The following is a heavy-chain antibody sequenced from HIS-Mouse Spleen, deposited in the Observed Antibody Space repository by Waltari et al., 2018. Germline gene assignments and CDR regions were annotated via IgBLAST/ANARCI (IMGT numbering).Heavy chain of an antibody. D-gene: IGHD6-13*01. CDR3: AREIPYSSSWYDWYFDL. CDR2: TYYSGGT. Sequence: QLQLQESGPGLVKPSETLSLTCTVSGGSISSSSYYWGWIRQPPGKGLEWIGSTYYSGGTYYNPSIKSRGTISVETSKNQFSLKLSSVTAADTAVYYCAREIPYSSSWYDWYFDLWGRGTLVTVSS. V-gene: IGHV4-39*07. CDR1: GGSISSSSYY. J-gene: IGHJ2*01.